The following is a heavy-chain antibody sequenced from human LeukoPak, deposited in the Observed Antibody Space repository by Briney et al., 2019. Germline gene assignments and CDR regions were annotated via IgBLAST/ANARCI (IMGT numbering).Heavy chain of an antibody. V-gene: IGHV4-4*07. CDR3: ARESGEDDFWSGSHEYYYYGMDV. D-gene: IGHD3-3*01. J-gene: IGHJ6*02. CDR2: IYTSGST. CDR1: GGSISSYY. Sequence: SETLSLTCTVSGGSISSYYWSWIRQPAGKGLEWIGRIYTSGSTNYNPSLKSRVTMSVDTSKNQFSLKLSSVTAADTAVYYCARESGEDDFWSGSHEYYYYGMDVWGQGTTVTVSS.